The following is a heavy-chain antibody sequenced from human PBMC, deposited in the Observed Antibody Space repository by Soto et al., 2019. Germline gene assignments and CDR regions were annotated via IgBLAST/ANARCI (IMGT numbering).Heavy chain of an antibody. CDR2: INPNSGGT. V-gene: IGHV1-2*02. CDR1: GYTFTGYY. D-gene: IGHD2-2*02. J-gene: IGHJ6*02. Sequence: ASVKVSCKASGYTFTGYYMHWVRQAPGQGLEWMGWINPNSGGTNYAQKFQGRVTMTRDTSISTAYMELSRLRSDDTAVYYCARVDSGYCSSNRCYTPLGMDVWGQGTTVTVSS. CDR3: ARVDSGYCSSNRCYTPLGMDV.